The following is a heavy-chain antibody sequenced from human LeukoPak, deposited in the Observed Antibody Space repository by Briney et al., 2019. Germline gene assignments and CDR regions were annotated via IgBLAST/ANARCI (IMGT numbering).Heavy chain of an antibody. V-gene: IGHV3-48*03. CDR3: AELGITMIGGV. J-gene: IGHJ6*04. Sequence: GGSLRLSCVASGFTFSSYEMNWVRQAPGKGLEWVSYITHTGTTIYYADSVKGRFTISRDNAKNSLYLQMNSLRAEDTAVYYCAELGITMIGGVWGKGTTVTISS. CDR1: GFTFSSYE. CDR2: ITHTGTTI. D-gene: IGHD3-10*02.